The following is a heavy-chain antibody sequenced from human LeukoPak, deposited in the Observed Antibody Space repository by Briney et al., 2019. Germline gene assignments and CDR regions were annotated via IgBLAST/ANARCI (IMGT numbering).Heavy chain of an antibody. J-gene: IGHJ6*02. CDR3: ARVLYDILTGSYGMDV. CDR1: GYTFTGYY. CDR2: INPNSGGT. V-gene: IGHV1-2*02. D-gene: IGHD3-9*01. Sequence: ASVKVSCKASGYTFTGYYMHWVRQAPGQGLEWMGWINPNSGGTNYAQKFQGRVTMTRDMSISTAYMELSRLRSDDTAVYYCARVLYDILTGSYGMDVWGQGTTVTVSS.